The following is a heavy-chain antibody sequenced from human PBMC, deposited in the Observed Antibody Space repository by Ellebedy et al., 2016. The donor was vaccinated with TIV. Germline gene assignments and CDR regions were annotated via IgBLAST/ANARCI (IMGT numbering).Heavy chain of an antibody. CDR3: ARVPPIAAAGTIWFDP. Sequence: ASVKVSCKASGYTFTSYGISWVRQAPGQGLEWMGWISAYNGNTNYAQKLQGRVTMTTDTSTSTAYMELRSLRSDDTAVYYCARVPPIAAAGTIWFDPWGQGTLVTVSS. V-gene: IGHV1-18*01. CDR2: ISAYNGNT. D-gene: IGHD6-13*01. J-gene: IGHJ5*02. CDR1: GYTFTSYG.